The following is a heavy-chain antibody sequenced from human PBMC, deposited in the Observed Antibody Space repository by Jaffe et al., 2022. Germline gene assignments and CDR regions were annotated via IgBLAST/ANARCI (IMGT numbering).Heavy chain of an antibody. CDR1: GYSISSGYY. CDR2: IYQSGST. CDR3: ARTNYDILTGYLYYFDY. V-gene: IGHV4-38-2*01. Sequence: QVQLQESGPGLVKPSETQSLTCAVSGYSISSGYYWGWIRQPPGKGLEWIGSIYQSGSTYYNPSLKSRVTISVDTSKNQFSLKLSSVTAADTAVYYCARTNYDILTGYLYYFDYWGQGTLVIVSS. J-gene: IGHJ4*02. D-gene: IGHD3-9*01.